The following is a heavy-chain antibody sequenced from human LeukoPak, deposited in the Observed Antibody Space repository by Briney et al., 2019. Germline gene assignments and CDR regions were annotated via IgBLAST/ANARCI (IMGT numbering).Heavy chain of an antibody. CDR2: ISWNGGST. V-gene: IGHV3-20*04. CDR3: ARHNQYIYAYYYMDV. Sequence: GGSLRLSCAASGFTFDDYGMSWVRQAPGKGLEWVSGISWNGGSTGYADSVKGRFTISRDNAKKSLYLQMNGLRAEDTAFYYCARHNQYIYAYYYMDVWGKGTTVTVSS. D-gene: IGHD5-18*01. CDR1: GFTFDDYG. J-gene: IGHJ6*03.